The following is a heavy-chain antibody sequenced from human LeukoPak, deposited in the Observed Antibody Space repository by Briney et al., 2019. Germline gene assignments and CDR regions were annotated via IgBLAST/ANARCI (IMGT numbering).Heavy chain of an antibody. CDR2: IKSDGITI. D-gene: IGHD1-20*01. V-gene: IGHV3-74*01. J-gene: IGHJ4*02. CDR1: GFTFSNYM. CDR3: LRDLNWSLDQ. Sequence: GGSLRLSCAASGFTFSNYMMHWIRQAPGKGLVWVSRIKSDGITITYADSVKGRFTISRDNAKNTLYLQMNSLRAEDTAVYYCLRDLNWSLDQWGQGTLVTVSS.